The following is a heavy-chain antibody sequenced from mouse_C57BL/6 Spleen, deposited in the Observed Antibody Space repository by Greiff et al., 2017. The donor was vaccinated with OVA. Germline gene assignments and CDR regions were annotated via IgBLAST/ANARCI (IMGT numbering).Heavy chain of an antibody. V-gene: IGHV5-4*01. CDR3: ARDSSMVKRYFDY. CDR1: GFTFSSYA. CDR2: ISDGGSYT. D-gene: IGHD2-1*01. J-gene: IGHJ2*01. Sequence: EVQLVESGGGLVKPGGSLKLSCAASGFTFSSYAMSWVRQTPEKRLEWVATISDGGSYTYYPDNVKGRFTISRDNAKNNLYLQMSHLKSEDTAMYYCARDSSMVKRYFDYWGQGTTLTVSS.